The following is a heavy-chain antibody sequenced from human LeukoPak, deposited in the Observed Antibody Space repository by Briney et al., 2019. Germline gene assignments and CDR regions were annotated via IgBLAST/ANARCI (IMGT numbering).Heavy chain of an antibody. J-gene: IGHJ4*02. Sequence: PSETLSLTCAVYGGSFSGYYWSWIRQPPGKGLEWIGEINHSGSTNYNPSLKGRVTISVDTSKNQFSLKLSSVTAADTAVYYCARGFTAARRRGGSYFDYWGQGTLVTVSS. CDR3: ARGFTAARRRGGSYFDY. CDR1: GGSFSGYY. D-gene: IGHD6-6*01. CDR2: INHSGST. V-gene: IGHV4-34*01.